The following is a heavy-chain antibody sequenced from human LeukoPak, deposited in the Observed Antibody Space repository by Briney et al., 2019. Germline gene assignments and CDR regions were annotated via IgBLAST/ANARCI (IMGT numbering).Heavy chain of an antibody. D-gene: IGHD3-16*02. CDR1: GFTFSSYG. CDR3: AKKWRLVYRYTFSDY. Sequence: GGSLRLSCAASGFTFSSYGMSWVRQAPGRGLEWVSSISGSGDRTHHADPVKGRFTISRDNSKNTLYLQMNSLRAEDTAVYYCAKKWRLVYRYTFSDYWGQGNLVT. V-gene: IGHV3-23*01. CDR2: ISGSGDRT. J-gene: IGHJ4*02.